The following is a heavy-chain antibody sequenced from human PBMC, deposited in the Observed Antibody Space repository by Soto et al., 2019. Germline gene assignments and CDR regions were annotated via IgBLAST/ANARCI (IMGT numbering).Heavy chain of an antibody. D-gene: IGHD1-26*01. CDR2: IWYDGSNK. V-gene: IGHV3-33*01. CDR1: GFTFSSYG. CDR3: ARPGDPRSNRWWESSGAFDI. J-gene: IGHJ3*02. Sequence: PGGSLRLSCAASGFTFSSYGMHWVRQAPGKGLEWVAVIWYDGSNKYYADSVKGRFTISRDNSKNTLYLQMNSLRAEDTAVYYCARPGDPRSNRWWESSGAFDIWGQGTMVTVSS.